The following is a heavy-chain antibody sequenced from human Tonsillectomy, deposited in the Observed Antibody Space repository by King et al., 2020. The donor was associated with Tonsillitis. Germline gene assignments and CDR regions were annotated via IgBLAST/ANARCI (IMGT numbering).Heavy chain of an antibody. V-gene: IGHV3-15*01. Sequence: VQLVESGGGLVKPGGSLRLSCAASGFTFGNAWMSWVRQAPGRGLEWVGRIKSKTEGETIDYAAPVNGRFIISRDDSKNTLFLQVNNLKIEDTGVYYCVIPYVFRYWGQGTLVTVSS. CDR3: VIPYVFRY. J-gene: IGHJ4*02. CDR1: GFTFGNAW. CDR2: IKSKTEGETI. D-gene: IGHD3-10*02.